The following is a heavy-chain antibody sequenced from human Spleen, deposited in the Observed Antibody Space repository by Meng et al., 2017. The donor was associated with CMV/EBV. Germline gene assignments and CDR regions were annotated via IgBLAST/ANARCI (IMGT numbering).Heavy chain of an antibody. CDR3: ARADYGDYVEYFQH. CDR1: GFTFRNYW. D-gene: IGHD4-17*01. J-gene: IGHJ1*01. V-gene: IGHV3-74*01. Sequence: GESLKISCAASGFTFRNYWMHWVRQVPGKGLVWVSRINDDASSITYADSVKGRFTISRDNAKNTLYLQMNSLRAEDTAVYYCARADYGDYVEYFQHWGQGTLVTVSS. CDR2: INDDASSI.